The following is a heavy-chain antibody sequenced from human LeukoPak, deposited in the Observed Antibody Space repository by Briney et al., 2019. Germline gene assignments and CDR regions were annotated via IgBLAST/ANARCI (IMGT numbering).Heavy chain of an antibody. V-gene: IGHV3-7*01. CDR2: IKQDGSEK. Sequence: GGSLRLSCAASGFTFSSYWMSWVRQAPGKGLEWVANIKQDGSEKYYVDSVKGRFTISRDNAKNSLYLQMNSLRAVDTAVYYCARWPYGDYFDYWGQGTLVTVSS. J-gene: IGHJ4*02. CDR3: ARWPYGDYFDY. CDR1: GFTFSSYW. D-gene: IGHD4-17*01.